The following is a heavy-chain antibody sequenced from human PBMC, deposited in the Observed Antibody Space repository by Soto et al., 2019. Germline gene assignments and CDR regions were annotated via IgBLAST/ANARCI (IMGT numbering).Heavy chain of an antibody. CDR2: IYYSGST. CDR3: ARGLGVIITQYVWFDP. V-gene: IGHV4-31*03. J-gene: IGHJ5*02. CDR1: GGSISSGGYY. D-gene: IGHD3-10*01. Sequence: PSETLSLTCTVSGGSISSGGYYWSWIRQHPGKGLEWIGYIYYSGSTYYNPSLKSRVTISVDTSKNQFSLKLSSVTAADTAVYYCARGLGVIITQYVWFDPWGQGTLVTVSS.